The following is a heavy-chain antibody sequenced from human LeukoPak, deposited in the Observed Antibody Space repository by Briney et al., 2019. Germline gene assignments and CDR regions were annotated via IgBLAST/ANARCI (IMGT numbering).Heavy chain of an antibody. CDR1: GFTFSSYG. V-gene: IGHV3-33*01. D-gene: IGHD3-10*01. CDR2: IWYDGSNK. CDR3: ARHLQYYGSGNYYYYYYAMHV. J-gene: IGHJ6*02. Sequence: GTSLRLSCAASGFTFSSYGMHWVRQAPGKGLEWVAVIWYDGSNKYYADSVKGRFTISRDNSKNTLYLQMNSLRADDTAVYYCARHLQYYGSGNYYYYYYAMHVWGQGTTVTVSS.